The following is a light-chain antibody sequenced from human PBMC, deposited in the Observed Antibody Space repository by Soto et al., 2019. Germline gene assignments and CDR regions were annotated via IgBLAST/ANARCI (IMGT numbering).Light chain of an antibody. V-gene: IGKV1-5*03. CDR1: QSTSSW. CDR2: KAS. CDR3: QQYNSYLWT. Sequence: DIQMTQSPSTLSASVGDRVTITCRASQSTSSWLAWYQQKPGKAPKLLIYKASTLESGVPSRFSGSGSGTEFTFTISSLQPDDFATYYCQQYNSYLWTFGQGTKVDIK. J-gene: IGKJ1*01.